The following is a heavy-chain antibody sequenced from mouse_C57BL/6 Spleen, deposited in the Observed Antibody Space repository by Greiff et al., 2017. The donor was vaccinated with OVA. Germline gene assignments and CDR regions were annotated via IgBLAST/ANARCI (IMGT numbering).Heavy chain of an antibody. V-gene: IGHV1-62-2*01. CDR3: ARHGPLTGTGRYAMDY. CDR2: FYPGSGSI. D-gene: IGHD4-1*01. Sequence: LVESGAELVKPGASVKLSCKASGYTFTEYTIHWVKQRSGQGLEWIGWFYPGSGSIKYNEKFKDKATLTADKSSSTVYMELSRLTSEDSAVYFCARHGPLTGTGRYAMDYWGQGTSVTVSS. J-gene: IGHJ4*01. CDR1: GYTFTEYT.